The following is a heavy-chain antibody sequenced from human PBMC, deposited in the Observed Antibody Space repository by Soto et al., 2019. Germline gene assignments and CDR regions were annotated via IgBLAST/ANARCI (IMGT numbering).Heavy chain of an antibody. Sequence: KASETLSLTCAVSGGSISSSNWWSWVRQPPGKGLEWIGEIYHSGSTNYNPSLKSRVTISVDKSENQFSLKLSSVTAADTAVYYCARVVERFLEWTLRATCYFDYWGQGTLVTVSS. CDR2: IYHSGST. CDR1: GGSISSSNW. J-gene: IGHJ4*02. D-gene: IGHD3-3*01. V-gene: IGHV4-4*02. CDR3: ARVVERFLEWTLRATCYFDY.